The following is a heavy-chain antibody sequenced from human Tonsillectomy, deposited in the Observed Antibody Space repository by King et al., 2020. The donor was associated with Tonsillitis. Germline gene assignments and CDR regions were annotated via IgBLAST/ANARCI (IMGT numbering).Heavy chain of an antibody. Sequence: VQLVESGGGLVQPGGSLRLSCAASTFTFSTYAMSWVRQAPGKGLEWVSSISDSGATTFYADSVKGRFTISRDNAKNTLYLQMNSLRAEDTALYYCAKDPNCGEWLRVFDYWGQGTLVTVSS. D-gene: IGHD5-12*01. CDR1: TFTFSTYA. V-gene: IGHV3-23*04. CDR2: ISDSGATT. CDR3: AKDPNCGEWLRVFDY. J-gene: IGHJ4*02.